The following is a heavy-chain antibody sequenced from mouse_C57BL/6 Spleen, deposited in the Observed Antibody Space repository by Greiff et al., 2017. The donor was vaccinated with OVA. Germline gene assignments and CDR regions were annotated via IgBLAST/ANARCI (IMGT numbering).Heavy chain of an antibody. CDR3: AIEGSSLGYAMDD. CDR1: GYAFSSSW. V-gene: IGHV1-82*01. J-gene: IGHJ4*01. CDR2: IYPGDGDT. D-gene: IGHD1-3*01. Sequence: VQLQQSGPELVKPGASVKISCKASGYAFSSSWMNWVKQRPGKGLEWIGRIYPGDGDTNYNGKFKGKATLTADKSSSTAYMQLSSLTSEDSAVYFCAIEGSSLGYAMDDWGQGTSVTVSS.